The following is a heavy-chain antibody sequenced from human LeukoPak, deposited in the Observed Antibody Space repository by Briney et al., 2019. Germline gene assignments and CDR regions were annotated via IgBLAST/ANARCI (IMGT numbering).Heavy chain of an antibody. J-gene: IGHJ4*02. V-gene: IGHV3-74*01. CDR2: IKSDGSVT. CDR1: GFTFSSCW. Sequence: GGSLRLSCAASGFTFSSCWMHWVRQPPGKGLVWVSRIKSDGSVTDYADSVKGRFTISRDNAKNTLYLQMNSLRAEDTALYYCVRDFGWNDERYFDSWGQGTLVTVSS. D-gene: IGHD1-1*01. CDR3: VRDFGWNDERYFDS.